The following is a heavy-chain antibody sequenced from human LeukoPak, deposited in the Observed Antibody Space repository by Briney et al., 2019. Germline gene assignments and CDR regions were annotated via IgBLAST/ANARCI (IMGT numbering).Heavy chain of an antibody. V-gene: IGHV3-74*01. J-gene: IGHJ4*02. Sequence: GGSLRLSCAASGFTFSSHWMHWVRQAPGKGLVWVSRINSDGSSTSYVDSVKGRFTISRDNAKNTLYLQMYSLRAEDTAVYYCARDIASRLPFDYWGQGTLVTVSS. CDR1: GFTFSSHW. D-gene: IGHD6-13*01. CDR3: ARDIASRLPFDY. CDR2: INSDGSST.